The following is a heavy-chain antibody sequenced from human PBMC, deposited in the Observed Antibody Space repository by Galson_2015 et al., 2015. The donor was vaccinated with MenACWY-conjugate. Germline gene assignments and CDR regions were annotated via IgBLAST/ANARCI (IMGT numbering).Heavy chain of an antibody. CDR2: MNPKSGNT. D-gene: IGHD7-27*01. V-gene: IGHV1-8*01. J-gene: IGHJ4*02. Sequence: SVKVSCKASGYTFTFHDMSWVRHVAGQGLECLGWMNPKSGNTGYAQKFQGRVTMTRNTSITTTYLELRSLNSEDTAVYFCARLTWGRFDLWGQGSLVIVSS. CDR3: ARLTWGRFDL. CDR1: GYTFTFHD.